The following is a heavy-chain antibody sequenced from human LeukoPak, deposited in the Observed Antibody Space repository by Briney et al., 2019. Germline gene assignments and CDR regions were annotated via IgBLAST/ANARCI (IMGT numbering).Heavy chain of an antibody. CDR1: GFTFSGYA. D-gene: IGHD3-22*01. J-gene: IGHJ1*01. Sequence: GGSLRLSCAASGFTFSGYAMSWVRQAPGKGLEVVSGISGSGGLTNYADSVKGRFTISRDNSKNTLFLQMNSLRAEDTAVYYCAKRDFYDSSGYAPLFQHWGQGTLVTVSS. V-gene: IGHV3-23*01. CDR2: ISGSGGLT. CDR3: AKRDFYDSSGYAPLFQH.